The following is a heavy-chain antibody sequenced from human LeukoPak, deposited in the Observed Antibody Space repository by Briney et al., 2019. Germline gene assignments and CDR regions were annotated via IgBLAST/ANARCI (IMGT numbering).Heavy chain of an antibody. Sequence: PGGSLRLSCAASGFTFSSYSMNWVRQAPGKGLEWVSSISSSSSYIYCADSVKGRFTISRDNAKNSLYLQMNSLRAEDTAVYYCARDRGDSGYYYYYMDVWGKGTTVTVSS. V-gene: IGHV3-21*01. J-gene: IGHJ6*03. CDR1: GFTFSSYS. CDR2: ISSSSSYI. D-gene: IGHD4-17*01. CDR3: ARDRGDSGYYYYYMDV.